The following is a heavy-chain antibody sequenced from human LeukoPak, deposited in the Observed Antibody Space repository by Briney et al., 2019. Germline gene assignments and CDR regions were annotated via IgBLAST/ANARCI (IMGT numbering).Heavy chain of an antibody. V-gene: IGHV4-61*02. CDR3: AREGYSYGYCFDY. D-gene: IGHD5-18*01. Sequence: SETLSLTCTVSGGSFSSGSYYWIWIRPRTGQELKWIGRIYTSGSTNYNPSLKSRVTISVDTSKNQFSLKLSSVTAADTAVYYCAREGYSYGYCFDYWGQGTLVTVSS. CDR1: GGSFSSGSYY. J-gene: IGHJ4*02. CDR2: IYTSGST.